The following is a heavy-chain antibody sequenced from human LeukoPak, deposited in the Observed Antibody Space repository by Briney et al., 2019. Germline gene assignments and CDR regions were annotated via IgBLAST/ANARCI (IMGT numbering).Heavy chain of an antibody. Sequence: GESLKISCKGSGYTFISYWIGWVRQMPGKGLEWMGIIYPGDSDTRYSPSFQGQVTISADESISTAYLQWSSLKASDTAMYYCARHGLWLVPDYWGQGILVTVSS. D-gene: IGHD6-19*01. J-gene: IGHJ4*02. CDR2: IYPGDSDT. CDR3: ARHGLWLVPDY. CDR1: GYTFISYW. V-gene: IGHV5-51*01.